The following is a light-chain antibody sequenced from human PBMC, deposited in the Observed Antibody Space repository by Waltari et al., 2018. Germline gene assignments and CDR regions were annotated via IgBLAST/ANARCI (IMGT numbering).Light chain of an antibody. J-gene: IGLJ3*02. V-gene: IGLV3-1*01. CDR2: HDN. Sequence: SSDLTQPHSVSVSPGQTADITCSGDKLGNASSCWYQQKPVQSPVLVIYHDNQRPSGIPERFSGSNSGGTATLTISGTQAVDEADYYCQAGDTATGVVFGGGTTLTVL. CDR3: QAGDTATGVV. CDR1: KLGNAS.